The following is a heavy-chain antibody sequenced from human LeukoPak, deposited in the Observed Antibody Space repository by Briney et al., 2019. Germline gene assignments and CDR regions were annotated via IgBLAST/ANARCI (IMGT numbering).Heavy chain of an antibody. CDR3: ATSRYCSNGVCPFDY. CDR2: TSPNTGYI. V-gene: IGHV1-8*01. Sequence: ASVKVSCKTSGYTFTSYDMNWVRQAAGQGLEWMGWTSPNTGYIYYARKFQGRMTMATNTATRTVYMELSSLRSDDTAVYYCATSRYCSNGVCPFDYWGQGTLVTVSS. J-gene: IGHJ4*02. D-gene: IGHD2-8*01. CDR1: GYTFTSYD.